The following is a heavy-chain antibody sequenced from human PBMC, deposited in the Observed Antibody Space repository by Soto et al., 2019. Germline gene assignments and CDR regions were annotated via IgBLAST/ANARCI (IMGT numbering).Heavy chain of an antibody. Sequence: SVKVSCKASGYTFTSYAMHWVRQAPGQRLERMGWINAGNGNTKYSQKFQGRVTITRDTSASTAYMELSSLRSEDTAVYYFARVLSYDSSGYYYWDAFDIWGQGTMVTVSS. CDR1: GYTFTSYA. D-gene: IGHD3-22*01. J-gene: IGHJ3*02. CDR2: INAGNGNT. CDR3: ARVLSYDSSGYYYWDAFDI. V-gene: IGHV1-3*01.